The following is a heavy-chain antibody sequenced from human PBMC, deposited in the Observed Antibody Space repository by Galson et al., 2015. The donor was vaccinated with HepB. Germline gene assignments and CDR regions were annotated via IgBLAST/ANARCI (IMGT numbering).Heavy chain of an antibody. CDR1: GFTFSSYA. CDR2: ISYDGSNK. J-gene: IGHJ4*02. D-gene: IGHD3-10*01. CDR3: ARDVPMVRGVIGVGDY. Sequence: SLRLSCAASGFTFSSYAMHWVRQAPGKGLEWVAVISYDGSNKYYADSVKGRFTISRDNSKNTLYLQMNSLRAEDTAVYYCARDVPMVRGVIGVGDYWGQGTLVTVSS. V-gene: IGHV3-30*04.